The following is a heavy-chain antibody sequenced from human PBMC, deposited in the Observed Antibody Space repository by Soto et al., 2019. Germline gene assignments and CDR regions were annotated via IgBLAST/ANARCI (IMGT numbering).Heavy chain of an antibody. CDR3: AKGKTTGWFYFDY. Sequence: GGSLRLSCAASGFTFDNYAMSWVRQAPGKGLEWVAGISASGRDTYFADSVKDRFTISRDSSKNTLYLQMNSLRAEDTATYYCAKGKTTGWFYFDYWGQGTLVTVYS. J-gene: IGHJ4*02. CDR1: GFTFDNYA. CDR2: ISASGRDT. V-gene: IGHV3-23*01. D-gene: IGHD6-19*01.